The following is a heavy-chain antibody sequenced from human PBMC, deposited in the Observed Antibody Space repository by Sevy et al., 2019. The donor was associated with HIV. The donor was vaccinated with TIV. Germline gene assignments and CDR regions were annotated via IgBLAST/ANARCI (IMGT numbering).Heavy chain of an antibody. D-gene: IGHD3-10*01. CDR1: GFTSNDYG. CDR2: FGTSRDT. V-gene: IGHV3-13*01. J-gene: IGHJ5*02. CDR3: ARGGRFGEFSLST. Sequence: WGSLRLSCAASGFTSNDYGMHWVRQPTGKGLEWVSAFGTSRDTYYSDSVRGRFIVSRDNAKNSFFLQMNSLRAGDTAVYYCARGGRFGEFSLSTWGQGTLVTVSS.